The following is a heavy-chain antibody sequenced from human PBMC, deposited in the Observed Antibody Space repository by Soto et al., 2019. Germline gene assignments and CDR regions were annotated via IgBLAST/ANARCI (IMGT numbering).Heavy chain of an antibody. CDR1: GYTFTSYG. CDR3: ASTHYGDYVASMGY. D-gene: IGHD4-17*01. Sequence: QVPLVQSGAEVKKPGASVKVSCKASGYTFTSYGISWVRQAPGQGLEWMGWISAYNGNTNYAQKLQGRVTMTTDTSTSTAYMELRSLRSDDTAVYYCASTHYGDYVASMGYWGQGTLVTVSS. V-gene: IGHV1-18*01. J-gene: IGHJ4*02. CDR2: ISAYNGNT.